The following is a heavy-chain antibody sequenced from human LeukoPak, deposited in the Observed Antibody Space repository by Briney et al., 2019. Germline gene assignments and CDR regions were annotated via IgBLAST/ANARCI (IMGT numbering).Heavy chain of an antibody. CDR2: IRYDGSNK. D-gene: IGHD4-17*01. V-gene: IGHV3-30*02. CDR1: GFTFSSYD. Sequence: GSLRLSCTASGFTFSSYDMHWVRQAPGKGLEWVAFIRYDGSNKYYADSVKGRFTISRDNSKNTLYLQMNSLRAEDTAVYYCAKDLTHLGLRHDAFDIWGQGTMVTVSS. J-gene: IGHJ3*02. CDR3: AKDLTHLGLRHDAFDI.